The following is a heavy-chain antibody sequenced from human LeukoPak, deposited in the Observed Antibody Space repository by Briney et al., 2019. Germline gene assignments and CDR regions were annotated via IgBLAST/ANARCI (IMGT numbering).Heavy chain of an antibody. J-gene: IGHJ5*02. D-gene: IGHD6-13*01. Sequence: ASVKVSCKASRYTFTGYYMHWVRQAPGQGLEWMGWVNPNSGGTNYAQKFQGRVTMTRDTSISTAYMELSRLRSDDTAVYYCAREVLSSWYWFDPWGQGTLVTVSS. CDR2: VNPNSGGT. CDR3: AREVLSSWYWFDP. CDR1: RYTFTGYY. V-gene: IGHV1-2*02.